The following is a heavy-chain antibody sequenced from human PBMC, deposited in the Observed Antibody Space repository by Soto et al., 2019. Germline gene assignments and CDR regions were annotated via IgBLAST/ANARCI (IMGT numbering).Heavy chain of an antibody. CDR1: GFTFSGFA. Sequence: GGSLRLSCAASGFTFSGFAVHRVRQASGQGLEWVGRIRSKANNYATAYAASVKGRFTISRDDSKNTAYLQMNSLKTEDTAVYYRPIVSYYYMDVWGKGTTVTVSS. J-gene: IGHJ6*03. CDR2: IRSKANNYAT. CDR3: PIVSYYYMDV. D-gene: IGHD3-16*01. V-gene: IGHV3-73*01.